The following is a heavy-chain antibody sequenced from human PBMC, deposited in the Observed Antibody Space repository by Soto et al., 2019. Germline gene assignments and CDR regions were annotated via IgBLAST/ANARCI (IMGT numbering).Heavy chain of an antibody. Sequence: QVQLQESGPGLVKPSGTLSLTCAVSGGSISSSNWWSWVRQPPGKGLEWIGEIYHSGSTNYNPSLKSRVTISVDKSKNQFSLKLSSVTAADTAVYYCARDGPYYYGSGTGDAFDIWGQGTMVTVSS. V-gene: IGHV4-4*02. CDR2: IYHSGST. J-gene: IGHJ3*02. CDR1: GGSISSSNW. CDR3: ARDGPYYYGSGTGDAFDI. D-gene: IGHD3-10*01.